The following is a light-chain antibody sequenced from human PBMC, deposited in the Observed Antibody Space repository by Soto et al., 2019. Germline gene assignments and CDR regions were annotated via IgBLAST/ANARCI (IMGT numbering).Light chain of an antibody. CDR1: SSDVGGYNY. CDR2: DVN. Sequence: QSALTQPRSVSGSPGQSVTISCTGTSSDVGGYNYVSWYQQHPGKVPKLMIFDVNKRPSGVPDRFSGSKSGNTASLTISGLKAEDEADYHCCSYAVRNILMFGGATKLTDL. J-gene: IGLJ3*02. V-gene: IGLV2-11*01. CDR3: CSYAVRNILM.